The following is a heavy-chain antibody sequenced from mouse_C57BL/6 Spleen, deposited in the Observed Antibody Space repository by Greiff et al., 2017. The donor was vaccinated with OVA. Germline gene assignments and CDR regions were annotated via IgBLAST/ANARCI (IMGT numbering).Heavy chain of an antibody. CDR2: ISSGSSTI. CDR3: ARRVVATPYYAMDY. CDR1: GFTFSDYG. V-gene: IGHV5-17*01. D-gene: IGHD1-1*01. Sequence: DVKLVEPGGGLVKPGGSLKLSCAASGFTFSDYGMHWVRQAPEQGLEWVAYISSGSSTIYYADTVKGRFTISRDNAKNTLFLQMTRLRSEDTAMYYCARRVVATPYYAMDYWGQGTSVTVSS. J-gene: IGHJ4*01.